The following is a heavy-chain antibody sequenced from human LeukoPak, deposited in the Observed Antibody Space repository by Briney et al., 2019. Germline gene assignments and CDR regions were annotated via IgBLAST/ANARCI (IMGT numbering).Heavy chain of an antibody. J-gene: IGHJ3*02. V-gene: IGHV3-7*03. CDR1: RFTFSSYW. D-gene: IGHD3-9*01. Sequence: GGSLRLSSAASRFTFSSYWMGWVRQAPGKGLDWVANIKQDGSEKYYVDSVKGRFTISRDNAKNSLYLQMNSLRAEDTAVYYCASELRYFDWLDAFDIWGQGTMVTVSS. CDR2: IKQDGSEK. CDR3: ASELRYFDWLDAFDI.